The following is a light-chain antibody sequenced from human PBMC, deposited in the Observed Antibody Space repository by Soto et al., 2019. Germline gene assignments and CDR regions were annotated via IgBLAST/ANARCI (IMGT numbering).Light chain of an antibody. V-gene: IGKV3-15*01. Sequence: EIVMTQSPATLSVSPGERATLSCRASQSVSYNLAWYQHKPGQAPRLLIFGASTRATGITARFSGSGSGTEFILTISSLQSEDFAVYYCQQYNNYVTFGQGTRLEIK. J-gene: IGKJ5*01. CDR3: QQYNNYVT. CDR1: QSVSYN. CDR2: GAS.